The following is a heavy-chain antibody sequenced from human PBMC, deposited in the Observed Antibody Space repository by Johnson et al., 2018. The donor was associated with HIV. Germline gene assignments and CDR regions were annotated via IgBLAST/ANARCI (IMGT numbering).Heavy chain of an antibody. Sequence: VQLVESGGGVVQPGGSLRLSCAASGFPFSTYGMHWVRPAPGKGLEWVGFLRSKAYGGTTAYAASVKGRFTISRDDSKSIAYLQMNRLKTEDTAVYYCTRGGITIFGVVDAFDIWGQGTMVTVSS. J-gene: IGHJ3*02. V-gene: IGHV3-49*04. D-gene: IGHD3-3*01. CDR2: LRSKAYGGTT. CDR1: GFPFSTYG. CDR3: TRGGITIFGVVDAFDI.